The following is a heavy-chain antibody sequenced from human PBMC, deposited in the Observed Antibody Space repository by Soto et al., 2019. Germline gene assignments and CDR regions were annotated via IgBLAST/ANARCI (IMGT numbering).Heavy chain of an antibody. V-gene: IGHV4-59*08. CDR2: IIYTRDT. J-gene: IGHJ4*02. Sequence: QVQLQESGPGLVKASETLSLTCTVSGGSFKSDFWSWIRQPPGKGLEWIGYIIYTRDTNYQPSLKSRVTISVDTSKSQFSLKLSSVTAADTAVYFCARHQSGYDYGLTHFDYWGRGTLVTVSS. D-gene: IGHD5-12*01. CDR1: GGSFKSDF. CDR3: ARHQSGYDYGLTHFDY.